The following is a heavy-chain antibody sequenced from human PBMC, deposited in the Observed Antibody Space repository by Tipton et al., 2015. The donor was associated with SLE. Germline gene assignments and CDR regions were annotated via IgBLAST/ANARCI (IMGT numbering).Heavy chain of an antibody. CDR2: INHSGST. Sequence: TLSLTCAVYGGSFSGYYWSWIRQPPGKGLEWIGEINHSGSTNYNPSLKSRVTISVDTSKNQFSLKLSSVTAADTAVYYCARVGSSGWYYFDYWGQGTLVTVSS. CDR3: ARVGSSGWYYFDY. CDR1: GGSFSGYY. D-gene: IGHD6-19*01. V-gene: IGHV4-34*01. J-gene: IGHJ4*02.